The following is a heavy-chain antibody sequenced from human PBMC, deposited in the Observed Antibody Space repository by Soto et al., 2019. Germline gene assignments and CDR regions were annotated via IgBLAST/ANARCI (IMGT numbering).Heavy chain of an antibody. J-gene: IGHJ4*02. CDR3: AKGVGSSSWYPHFDY. V-gene: IGHV3-23*01. D-gene: IGHD6-13*01. CDR1: GFTFSSYA. Sequence: EVQLLESGGGLVQPGGSPRLSCAASGFTFSSYAMSWVRQAPGKGLEWVSAISGSGGSTYYADSVKGRFTISRDNSKNTLYLQMNSLRAEDTAVYYCAKGVGSSSWYPHFDYWGQGTLVTVSS. CDR2: ISGSGGST.